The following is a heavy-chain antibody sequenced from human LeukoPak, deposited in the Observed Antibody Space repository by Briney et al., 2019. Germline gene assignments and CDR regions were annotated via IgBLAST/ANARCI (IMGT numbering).Heavy chain of an antibody. Sequence: GGSLRLSCAASGFTFSSYAMSWVRQAPGKGLEWVSAISGSGGGTYYADSVKGRFTISRDNSKNTLYLQMSSLRAEDTAVYYCAKSAPGIQLWSYFDYWGQGTLVTLSS. D-gene: IGHD5-18*01. CDR3: AKSAPGIQLWSYFDY. J-gene: IGHJ4*02. V-gene: IGHV3-23*01. CDR1: GFTFSSYA. CDR2: ISGSGGGT.